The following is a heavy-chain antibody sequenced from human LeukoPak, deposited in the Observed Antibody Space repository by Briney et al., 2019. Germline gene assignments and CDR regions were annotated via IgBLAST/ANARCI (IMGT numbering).Heavy chain of an antibody. CDR3: ARVSSSTRRGYYYGMDV. J-gene: IGHJ6*02. CDR2: IIPIFGTA. CDR1: GGTFSSYA. Sequence: SVKVSCKASGGTFSSYAISWVRQAPGQGLEWMGGIIPIFGTANYAQKFQGRVTITADEPTSTAYMELSSLRSEDTAVYYCARVSSSTRRGYYYGMDVWGQGTTVTVSS. V-gene: IGHV1-69*01. D-gene: IGHD2-2*01.